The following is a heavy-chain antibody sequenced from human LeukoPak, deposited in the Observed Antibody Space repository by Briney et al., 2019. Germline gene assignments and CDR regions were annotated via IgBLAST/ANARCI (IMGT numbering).Heavy chain of an antibody. Sequence: ASVKVSCKASGGTFSSYAISWVRQAPGQGLEWMGWISAYNGNTNYAQKLQGRVTMTTDTSTSTAYMELRSLRSDDTAVYYCARGRYYGSGSYAASYWGQGTLVTVSS. J-gene: IGHJ4*02. CDR3: ARGRYYGSGSYAASY. CDR2: ISAYNGNT. D-gene: IGHD3-10*01. V-gene: IGHV1-18*01. CDR1: GGTFSSYA.